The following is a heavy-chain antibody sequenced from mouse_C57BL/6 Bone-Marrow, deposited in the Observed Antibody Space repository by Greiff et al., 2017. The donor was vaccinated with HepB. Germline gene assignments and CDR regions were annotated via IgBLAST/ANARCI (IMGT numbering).Heavy chain of an antibody. Sequence: QVQLQQSGAELARPGASVKLSCKASGYTFTSYGISWVKQRTGQGLEWIGEIYPRSGNTYYNEKFKGKATLTADKSSSTAYMELRSLTSEDSAVYFCARGRFITTVVEAYWGQGTLVTVSA. D-gene: IGHD1-1*01. CDR2: IYPRSGNT. V-gene: IGHV1-81*01. J-gene: IGHJ3*01. CDR1: GYTFTSYG. CDR3: ARGRFITTVVEAY.